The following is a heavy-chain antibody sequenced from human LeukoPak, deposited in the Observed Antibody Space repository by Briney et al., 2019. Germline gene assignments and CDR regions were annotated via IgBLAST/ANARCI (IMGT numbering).Heavy chain of an antibody. CDR1: GFTFSSYG. CDR2: ISYDGSNK. Sequence: PGRSLRLSCAASGFTFSSYGMHWVRQAPGKGLEWVAVISYDGSNKYYADSVKGRLTISRDNSKNTLFLQMNSLRAEDTAMYYCVKGGTDYDFWNDSSYSYYFDFWGQGTLVTVSS. CDR3: VKGGTDYDFWNDSSYSYYFDF. D-gene: IGHD3-3*01. J-gene: IGHJ4*02. V-gene: IGHV3-30*18.